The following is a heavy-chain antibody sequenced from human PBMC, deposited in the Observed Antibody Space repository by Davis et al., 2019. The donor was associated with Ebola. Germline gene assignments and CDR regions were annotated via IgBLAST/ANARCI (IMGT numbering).Heavy chain of an antibody. V-gene: IGHV3-11*01. CDR2: ISSRSISV. J-gene: IGHJ4*02. Sequence: GESQKISCAASGFTFSDYYMTWIRQAPGKGLEWISYISSRSISVYYADSVKDRFTVSRDNAKSALYLQMNSLTAEDTAVYYCARDSNQIPGSSAYDLSGDFDLWGQGTLVTVSS. D-gene: IGHD5-12*01. CDR3: ARDSNQIPGSSAYDLSGDFDL. CDR1: GFTFSDYY.